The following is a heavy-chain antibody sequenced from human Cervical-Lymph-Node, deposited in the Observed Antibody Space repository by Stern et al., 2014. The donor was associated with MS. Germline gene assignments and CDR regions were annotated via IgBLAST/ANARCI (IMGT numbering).Heavy chain of an antibody. CDR3: ARFSLFGEYYFDS. CDR2: IIYSGSS. D-gene: IGHD3-10*01. J-gene: IGHJ4*02. CDR1: GGSITRGGDY. V-gene: IGHV4-31*02. Sequence: QLQLQESGPGLVKPSQTLSLTCTVSGGSITRGGDYWSWVRQRPGKGLGWVGYIIYSGSSYYNPSLKSRVTISVDTSKNQFSLRLTSVTAADTAVYYCARFSLFGEYYFDSWGQGTLVTVSS.